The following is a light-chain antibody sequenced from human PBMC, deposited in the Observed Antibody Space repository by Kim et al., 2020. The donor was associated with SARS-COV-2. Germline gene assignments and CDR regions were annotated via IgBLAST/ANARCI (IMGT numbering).Light chain of an antibody. J-gene: IGKJ2*01. V-gene: IGKV3D-15*01. Sequence: SVAKGERASLSWRASQRVRRNLAWYQQRPGQEPRLLCSGVSTSGTGISARCRGSGSGTEFNHTISSLQSEDFAVYYCQQYNNWPFTFGKGTKLE. CDR3: QQYNNWPFT. CDR1: QRVRRN. CDR2: GVS.